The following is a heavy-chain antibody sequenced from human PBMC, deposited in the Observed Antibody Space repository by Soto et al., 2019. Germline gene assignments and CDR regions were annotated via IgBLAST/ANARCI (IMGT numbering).Heavy chain of an antibody. J-gene: IGHJ4*02. CDR2: ISYDGSNK. CDR3: AKDPFLIVGAPGPCDY. V-gene: IGHV3-30*18. CDR1: GFTFSSYG. D-gene: IGHD1-26*01. Sequence: GGSLRLSCAASGFTFSSYGMHWVRQAPGKGLEWVAVISYDGSNKYYADSVKGRFTISRDNSKNTLYLQMNSLRAEDTAVYYCAKDPFLIVGAPGPCDYWGQGTLVTVSS.